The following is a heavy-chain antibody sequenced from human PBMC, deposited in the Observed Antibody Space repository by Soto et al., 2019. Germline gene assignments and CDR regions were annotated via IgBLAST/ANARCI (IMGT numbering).Heavy chain of an antibody. CDR3: ARDDDFWSGYYGY. V-gene: IGHV1-2*02. CDR2: INPNSGGT. CDR1: GYTFTGYY. J-gene: IGHJ4*02. D-gene: IGHD3-3*01. Sequence: ASVKVSCKASGYTFTGYYMHWGRQAPGQGLEWMGWINPNSGGTNYAQKFQGRVTMTRDTSISTAYMELSRLRSDDTAVYYCARDDDFWSGYYGYWGQGTLVTVSS.